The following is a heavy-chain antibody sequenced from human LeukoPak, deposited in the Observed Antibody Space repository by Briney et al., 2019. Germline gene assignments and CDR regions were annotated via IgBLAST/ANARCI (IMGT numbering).Heavy chain of an antibody. CDR1: GGSLSSNW. D-gene: IGHD3/OR15-3a*01. V-gene: IGHV4-4*02. CDR2: INHRGSN. CDR3: LGLGTYFLLS. J-gene: IGHJ5*02. Sequence: SGTLSLTCAVSGGSLSSNWWRWVRQPPGKGLEWVGEINHRGSNNYNPSLKSRGTISVDKSESQFSLTRSSVSAADQAVVYFLGLGTYFLLSWGQRTLVTVSS.